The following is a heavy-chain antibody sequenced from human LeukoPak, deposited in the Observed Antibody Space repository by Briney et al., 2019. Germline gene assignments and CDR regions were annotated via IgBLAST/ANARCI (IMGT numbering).Heavy chain of an antibody. CDR3: ASRGIAAAGTLFDY. CDR1: GFTFSSYA. D-gene: IGHD6-13*01. Sequence: GRSQRLSCAASGFTFSSYAMHWVRQAPGKGLEWVAVISYDGSNKYYADSVKGRFTISRDNSKNTLYLQMNSLRAEDTAVYYCASRGIAAAGTLFDYWGQGTLVTVSS. J-gene: IGHJ4*02. V-gene: IGHV3-30*04. CDR2: ISYDGSNK.